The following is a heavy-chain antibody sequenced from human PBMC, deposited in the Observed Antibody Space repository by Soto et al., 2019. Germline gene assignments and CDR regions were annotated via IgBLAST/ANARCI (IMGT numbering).Heavy chain of an antibody. Sequence: QVQLVQSGAEVQKPGSSVKVSCKASGGTFSSYAISWVRQAPGQGLEWMGGIIPIFGTANYAQKFQGRVTITADESTSTAYMELSSLRSEDTAVYYCARDGGNNYYDSSGYYSEYNWFDPWGQGTLVTVSS. CDR2: IIPIFGTA. CDR1: GGTFSSYA. D-gene: IGHD3-22*01. CDR3: ARDGGNNYYDSSGYYSEYNWFDP. J-gene: IGHJ5*02. V-gene: IGHV1-69*01.